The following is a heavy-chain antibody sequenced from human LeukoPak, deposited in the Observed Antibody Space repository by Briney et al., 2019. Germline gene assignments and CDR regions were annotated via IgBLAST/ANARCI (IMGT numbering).Heavy chain of an antibody. D-gene: IGHD6-13*01. CDR2: IYTSGST. CDR1: GGSISSYY. J-gene: IGHJ3*02. V-gene: IGHV4-4*09. Sequence: SETLSLTCTVSGGSISSYYWSWIRQPPGKGLEWIGYIYTSGSTNYNPSLKSRVTISVDTSKNQFSLKLSSVTAADTAVYYCSRNDLGSSWYDAFDILGQG. CDR3: SRNDLGSSWYDAFDI.